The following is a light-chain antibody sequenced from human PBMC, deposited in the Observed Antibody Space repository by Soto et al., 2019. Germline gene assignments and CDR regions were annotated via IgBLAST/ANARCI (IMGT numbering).Light chain of an antibody. Sequence: ERVMTQSPATLSVSPGERATLSCRASQSVSSNLAWYQQKPGQAPRLLIYDASNRATGIPARFSGSGSGTDFTLTISSLEPEDFALYYCQQRSSWPLTFGGGTKVDIK. J-gene: IGKJ4*01. CDR1: QSVSSN. CDR2: DAS. CDR3: QQRSSWPLT. V-gene: IGKV3-11*01.